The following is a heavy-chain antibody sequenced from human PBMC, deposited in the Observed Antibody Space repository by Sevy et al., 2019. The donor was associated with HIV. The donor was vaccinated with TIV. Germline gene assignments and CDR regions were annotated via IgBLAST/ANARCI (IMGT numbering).Heavy chain of an antibody. V-gene: IGHV4-34*01. J-gene: IGHJ6*02. CDR2: INHSGST. Sequence: SETLSLTCAVYGGSFSGYYWSWIRQPPGGLEWIGEINHSGSTNYNPSLKSRVTISVDTSKNQFSLKLSSVTAADTAVYYCARKPTRKIYGMDVWGQGTTVTVSS. CDR1: GGSFSGYY. CDR3: ARKPTRKIYGMDV.